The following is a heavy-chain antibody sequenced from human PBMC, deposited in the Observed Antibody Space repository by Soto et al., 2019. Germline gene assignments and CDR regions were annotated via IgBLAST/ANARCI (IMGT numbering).Heavy chain of an antibody. CDR3: ERDMGNIWIRGGIDP. J-gene: IGHJ5*02. Sequence: QVQLQQWGAGLLKSSETLSLTCAVYGGSFSGYYWSWLRQPPGKGLEWIGEINPRGRTNYNPSLKSRVTISVYTFKNQYTLKLSSVNVADTALYYCERDMGNIWIRGGIDPWGQVTLVNVSS. CDR2: INPRGRT. CDR1: GGSFSGYY. V-gene: IGHV4-34*01. D-gene: IGHD1-1*01.